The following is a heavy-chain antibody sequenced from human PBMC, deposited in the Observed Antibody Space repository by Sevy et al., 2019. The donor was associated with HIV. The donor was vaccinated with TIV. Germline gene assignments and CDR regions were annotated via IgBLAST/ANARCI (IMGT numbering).Heavy chain of an antibody. J-gene: IGHJ3*02. CDR2: IYNSGNT. CDR3: ARVFDSVGAFDI. Sequence: SETLSLTCTVSGGSIRRYYWSWIRQPPGKGLEWIGYIYNSGNTNYNPSLKSRVTISVDTSKNQFSLRLSSVTAADTAVYYCARVFDSVGAFDIWGQGTMVTVSS. V-gene: IGHV4-59*13. CDR1: GGSIRRYY. D-gene: IGHD1-26*01.